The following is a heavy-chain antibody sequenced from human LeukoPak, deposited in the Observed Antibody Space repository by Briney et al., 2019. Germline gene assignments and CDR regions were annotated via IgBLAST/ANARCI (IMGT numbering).Heavy chain of an antibody. CDR3: ASYSSGWSEVLDY. Sequence: ASXKVSCKASGYTFTGYYMHWVRQAPGQGLEWMGRINPNSGGTNYAQKFQGRVTMTRDTSISTAYMELSRLRSDDTAVYYCASYSSGWSEVLDYWGQGTLVTVSS. V-gene: IGHV1-2*06. CDR2: INPNSGGT. CDR1: GYTFTGYY. J-gene: IGHJ4*02. D-gene: IGHD6-19*01.